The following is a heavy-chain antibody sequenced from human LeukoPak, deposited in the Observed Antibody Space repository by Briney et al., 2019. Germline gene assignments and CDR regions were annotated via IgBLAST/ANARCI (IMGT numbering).Heavy chain of an antibody. J-gene: IGHJ4*02. CDR3: ARDSQIFGVVAED. Sequence: GASVKVSCKASGYTFTGYYMHWVRQAPGQGLEWMGWINPNSGGTNYAQKFQGRVTMTRDTSISTAYMELSRLRSDDTAVYYCARDSQIFGVVAEDWGQGTLVTVSS. CDR1: GYTFTGYY. V-gene: IGHV1-2*02. CDR2: INPNSGGT. D-gene: IGHD3-3*01.